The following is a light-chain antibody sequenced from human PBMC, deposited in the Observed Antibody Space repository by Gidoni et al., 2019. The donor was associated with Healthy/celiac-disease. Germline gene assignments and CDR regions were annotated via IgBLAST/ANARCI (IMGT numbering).Light chain of an antibody. Sequence: EIVMTQSPATQSVSPGERATLSCRASQSVSSNLAWYQQKPGQAPRLLIYGASTRATGIPARFSGSGSGTAFTLTISSLQSEDFAVYYCQQYNNWPYTFGQGTKLEIK. CDR1: QSVSSN. CDR3: QQYNNWPYT. V-gene: IGKV3-15*01. J-gene: IGKJ2*01. CDR2: GAS.